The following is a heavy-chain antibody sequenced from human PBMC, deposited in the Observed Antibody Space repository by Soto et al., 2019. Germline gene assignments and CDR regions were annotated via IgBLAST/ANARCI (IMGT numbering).Heavy chain of an antibody. D-gene: IGHD1-7*01. J-gene: IGHJ4*02. CDR1: GFTFSSYA. CDR2: ISGSGGST. Sequence: GALRLSCAASGFTFSSYAMSWVRQAPGKGLEWVSAISGSGGSTYYADSVKGRFTISRDNSKNTLYLQMNSLRAEDTAVYYCAKAPDRLELPYDYWGQGTLVTVPQ. V-gene: IGHV3-23*01. CDR3: AKAPDRLELPYDY.